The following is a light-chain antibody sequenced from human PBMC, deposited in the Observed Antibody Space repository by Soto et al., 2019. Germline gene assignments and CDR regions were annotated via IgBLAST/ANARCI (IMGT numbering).Light chain of an antibody. CDR3: QQYDSSPGT. CDR1: ESVSSN. V-gene: IGKV3-15*01. CDR2: GAS. Sequence: EIVMTQSPCTLSVSQGERATLSCRASESVSSNLAWYQQKPGQAPRLLIYGASTRATGIPVRFSGSGSGTDFTLTISSLQSEDSGVYYCQQYDSSPGTFGQGTKVDIK. J-gene: IGKJ1*01.